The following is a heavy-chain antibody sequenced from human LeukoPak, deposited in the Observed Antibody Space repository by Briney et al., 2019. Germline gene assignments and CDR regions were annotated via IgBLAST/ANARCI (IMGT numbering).Heavy chain of an antibody. V-gene: IGHV4-59*01. CDR1: GGSISSYY. J-gene: IGHJ4*02. CDR2: IYYSGST. CDR3: ASNNWNSGDY. D-gene: IGHD1-7*01. Sequence: SETLSLTCTVSGGSISSYYWSWIRQPPGKGLEWIGYIYYSGSTNYNPSLKSRVTISVDTSNTQFSLRLSSVPAADTAVYYCASNNWNSGDYWGQGTLVTVSS.